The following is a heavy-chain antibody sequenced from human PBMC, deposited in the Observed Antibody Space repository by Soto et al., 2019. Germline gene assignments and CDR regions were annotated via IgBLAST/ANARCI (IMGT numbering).Heavy chain of an antibody. J-gene: IGHJ4*02. D-gene: IGHD1-26*01. Sequence: PEGSLILSCAASGFTFSSYSMHWVRQAPGKGLEWVAVISYDGSNKYYADSVKGRFTISRDNSKNTLYLQMNSLRAEDTAVYYCAKSFLPYSGRYRWGQGTLVTVSS. CDR3: AKSFLPYSGRYR. V-gene: IGHV3-30-3*02. CDR2: ISYDGSNK. CDR1: GFTFSSYS.